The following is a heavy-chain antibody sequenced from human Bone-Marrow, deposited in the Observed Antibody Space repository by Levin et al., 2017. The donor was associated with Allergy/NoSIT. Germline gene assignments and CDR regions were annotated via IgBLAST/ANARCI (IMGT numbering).Heavy chain of an antibody. CDR1: GYTFTSYG. CDR3: ARGRFGELLWIY. Sequence: EASVKVSCKASGYTFTSYGISWVRQAPGQGLEWMGWISTSDGNTNYAQELQGRVTMTTDTSTSTAYMELRSLRSDDTAVYYCARGRFGELLWIYWGQGTLVTVSS. V-gene: IGHV1-18*01. J-gene: IGHJ4*02. D-gene: IGHD3-10*01. CDR2: ISTSDGNT.